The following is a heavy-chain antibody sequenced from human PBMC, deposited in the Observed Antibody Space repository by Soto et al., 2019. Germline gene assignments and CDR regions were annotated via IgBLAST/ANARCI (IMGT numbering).Heavy chain of an antibody. V-gene: IGHV1-3*01. CDR3: ARPHELGLYYYYYGMDV. CDR2: INAGNGNT. D-gene: IGHD6-13*01. J-gene: IGHJ6*02. Sequence: ASVKVSCKASGYTFTSYAMHWVRQAPGQRLEWMGWINAGNGNTKYSQKFQGRVTITRDTSASTAYMELSSLRSEVTAVYYCARPHELGLYYYYYGMDVWGQGTTVTVSS. CDR1: GYTFTSYA.